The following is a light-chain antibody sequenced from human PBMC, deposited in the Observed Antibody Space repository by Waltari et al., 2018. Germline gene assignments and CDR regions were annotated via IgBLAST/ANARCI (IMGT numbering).Light chain of an antibody. CDR3: QTWATGIFWL. J-gene: IGLJ3*02. Sequence: QVVLTQPPSVSASLGASVKLTCTLASGHNTYAIAWHQQQAEKGPQFLMKVKSDGSHTRGDGIPDRFSGSSSGAGRYLTSSKLQPEDEADYYCQTWATGIFWLFGGGTKLTVL. CDR2: VKSDGSH. V-gene: IGLV4-69*01. CDR1: SGHNTYA.